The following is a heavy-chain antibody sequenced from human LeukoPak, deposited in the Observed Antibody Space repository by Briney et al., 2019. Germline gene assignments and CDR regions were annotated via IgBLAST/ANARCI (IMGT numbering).Heavy chain of an antibody. CDR1: GFTYRSYW. V-gene: IGHV3-74*01. D-gene: IGHD2/OR15-2a*01. J-gene: IGHJ2*01. CDR3: ARESMAYWYFDL. Sequence: GGPLRLPCGASGFTYRSYWMHWLRQAPGKGLVWVSRINRDGSSTSYADSVKGRFTISRDNAKNTLYLQMNSLRAEDTAVYYCARESMAYWYFDLWGRGTLVTVSS. CDR2: INRDGSST.